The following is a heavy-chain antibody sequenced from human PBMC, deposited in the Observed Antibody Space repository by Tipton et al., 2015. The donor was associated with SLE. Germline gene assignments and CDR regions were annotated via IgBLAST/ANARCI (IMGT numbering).Heavy chain of an antibody. J-gene: IGHJ1*01. CDR3: ARVRGRGYFQH. CDR2: IYYSGST. CDR1: GGSISSYY. D-gene: IGHD3-10*01. Sequence: LRLSCTVSGGSISSYYWSWIRQPPGKGLEWIGYIYYSGSTNYNPSLKSRVTISVDTSKNPFSLKLSSVTAADTAVYYCARVRGRGYFQHWGQGTLVTVSS. V-gene: IGHV4-59*01.